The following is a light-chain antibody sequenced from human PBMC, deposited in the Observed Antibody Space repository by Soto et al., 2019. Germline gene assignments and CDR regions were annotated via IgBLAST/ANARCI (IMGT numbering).Light chain of an antibody. CDR1: SSNIGARYE. Sequence: QPVLTQPPSVSGAPGQRVTISCTGSSSNIGARYEVHWYQQVPGTAPKLLIYNNSNRPSGVPDRFSGSKSGTSASLAITGLQAEDEADYYCQSYDSSLSGVVFGGGTKLTVL. CDR3: QSYDSSLSGVV. J-gene: IGLJ2*01. V-gene: IGLV1-40*01. CDR2: NNS.